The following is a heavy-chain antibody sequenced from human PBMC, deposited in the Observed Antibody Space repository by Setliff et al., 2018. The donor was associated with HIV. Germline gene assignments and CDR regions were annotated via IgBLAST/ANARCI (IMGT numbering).Heavy chain of an antibody. V-gene: IGHV4-4*09. CDR2: IYTSGST. CDR1: GGSISSNY. Sequence: PSETLSLTCTVSGGSISSNYWSWMRQPPGKGLEWIGYIYTSGSTNYNPSHKSRVTISVDTSKNQFSLKLSSVTAADTAVYYCARHSGVASPNWFDPWGQGTLVTVSS. J-gene: IGHJ5*02. CDR3: ARHSGVASPNWFDP. D-gene: IGHD3-10*01.